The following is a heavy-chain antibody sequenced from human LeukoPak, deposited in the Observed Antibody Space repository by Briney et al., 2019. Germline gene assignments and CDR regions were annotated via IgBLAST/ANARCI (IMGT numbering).Heavy chain of an antibody. CDR2: ISAYNGNT. J-gene: IGHJ5*02. Sequence: ASVKVSCKASGYTFTSYGISWVRQAPGQGLEWMGWISAYNGNTNYAQKLQGRVTMTTDTSTSTAYMELRSLRSDDTAVYYRARGRYDSSGYYYSALINWFDPWGQGTLVTVSS. CDR1: GYTFTSYG. V-gene: IGHV1-18*01. CDR3: ARGRYDSSGYYYSALINWFDP. D-gene: IGHD3-22*01.